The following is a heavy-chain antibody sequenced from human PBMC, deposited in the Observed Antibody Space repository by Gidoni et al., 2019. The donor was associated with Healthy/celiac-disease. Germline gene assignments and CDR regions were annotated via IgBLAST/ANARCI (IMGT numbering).Heavy chain of an antibody. J-gene: IGHJ6*02. CDR2: IYYSGST. D-gene: IGHD3-10*01. V-gene: IGHV4-39*01. CDR1: GGSISSSSYY. CDR3: ARVGDMVRGVIDYYYGMDV. Sequence: QLQLQESGPGLVKPSETLSLTCTVSGGSISSSSYYWGWIRQPPGKGLEWIGSIYYSGSTYYNPSLKSRVTISVDTSKNQFSLKLSSVTAADTAVYYCARVGDMVRGVIDYYYGMDVWGQGTTVTVSS.